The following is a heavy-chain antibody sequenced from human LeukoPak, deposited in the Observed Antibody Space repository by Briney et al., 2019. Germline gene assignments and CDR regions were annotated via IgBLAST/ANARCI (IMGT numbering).Heavy chain of an antibody. CDR1: GYTFTSYA. Sequence: ASVKVSWKASGYTFTSYAMHWVRQAPGQRLEWMGWINAGNGNTKYSQKFQGRVTITRDTSASTAYMELSSLRSEDTAVYYCASGSIPDYYYGMDVWGQGTTVTVSS. CDR2: INAGNGNT. CDR3: ASGSIPDYYYGMDV. D-gene: IGHD3-10*01. J-gene: IGHJ6*02. V-gene: IGHV1-3*01.